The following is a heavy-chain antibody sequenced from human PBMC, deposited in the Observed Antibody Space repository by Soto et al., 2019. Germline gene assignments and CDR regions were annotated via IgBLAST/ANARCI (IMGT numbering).Heavy chain of an antibody. CDR3: AKGSRGAYYYCMDV. CDR2: ISNSGGTT. V-gene: IGHV3-23*01. Sequence: EVQMLESGGGLVQPGGSLRLSCAASGFTFSSSAMNWVRQAPGKGLEWVSSISNSGGTTSYADSVKGRFTISRDNSKNTLYLQMNCLRAEDTAVYYCAKGSRGAYYYCMDVWGKGTTVTVSS. J-gene: IGHJ6*03. CDR1: GFTFSSSA.